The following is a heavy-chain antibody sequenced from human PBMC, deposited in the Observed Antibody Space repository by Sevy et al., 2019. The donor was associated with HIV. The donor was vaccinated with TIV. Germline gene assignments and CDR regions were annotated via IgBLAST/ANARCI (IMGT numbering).Heavy chain of an antibody. CDR3: ARDRGTTSRDYYYGMDV. D-gene: IGHD1-7*01. CDR2: ISSSSYI. V-gene: IGHV3-21*01. Sequence: GGSLRLSCAASGFTFSSYSMNWVRQAPGKGLEWVSSISSSSYIYYADSVKGRFTISRDNAKNSLYLQMNSLRAEDTAVYYCARDRGTTSRDYYYGMDVWGQGTTVTVSS. J-gene: IGHJ6*02. CDR1: GFTFSSYS.